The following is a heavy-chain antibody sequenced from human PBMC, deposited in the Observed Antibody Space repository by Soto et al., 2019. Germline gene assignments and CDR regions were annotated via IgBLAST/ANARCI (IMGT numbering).Heavy chain of an antibody. V-gene: IGHV1-18*01. Sequence: QVQLVQSGAEVKKPGSSVKVSCKASGYIFTSFGITWVRHAPGQGLEWMGWVSTYNGNTKYAKKLPGRVTMSTDTATGTAYMELRSLRSDDRAVYYCTRGAGQGSGRYDWGQGTLVTVSS. CDR3: TRGAGQGSGRYD. CDR1: GYIFTSFG. J-gene: IGHJ4*02. CDR2: VSTYNGNT. D-gene: IGHD3-10*01.